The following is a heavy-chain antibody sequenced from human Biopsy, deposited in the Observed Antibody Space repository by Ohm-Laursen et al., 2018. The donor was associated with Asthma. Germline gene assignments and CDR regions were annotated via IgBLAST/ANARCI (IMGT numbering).Heavy chain of an antibody. CDR3: AMVLESSYRGPLYFYALDV. CDR2: IYSGGTS. V-gene: IGHV3-53*01. J-gene: IGHJ6*02. CDR1: GFAVSRDH. D-gene: IGHD4/OR15-4a*01. Sequence: GSLRLSCTASGFAVSRDHMYWVRQAPGKGLEWVSVIYSGGTSYTADFVRGRFTISRYHSKNTLYLQMHSLRAEDTAIYFCAMVLESSYRGPLYFYALDVWGQGTTVAVS.